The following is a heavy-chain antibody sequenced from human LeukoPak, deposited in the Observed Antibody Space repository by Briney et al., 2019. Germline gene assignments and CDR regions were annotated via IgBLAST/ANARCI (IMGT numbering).Heavy chain of an antibody. D-gene: IGHD3-22*01. CDR2: IYTSGST. CDR1: GGSTSSYY. CDR3: ARQTYYYDSSGYYMYYFDY. V-gene: IGHV4-4*09. J-gene: IGHJ4*02. Sequence: PSETLSLTCTVSGGSTSSYYWSWIRQPPGKGLEWIGYIYTSGSTNYNPSLKSRVTISVDTSKNQFPLKLSSVTAADTAVYYCARQTYYYDSSGYYMYYFDYWGQGTLVTVSS.